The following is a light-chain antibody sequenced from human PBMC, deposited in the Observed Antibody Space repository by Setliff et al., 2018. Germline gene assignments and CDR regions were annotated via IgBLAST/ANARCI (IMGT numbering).Light chain of an antibody. J-gene: IGLJ1*01. Sequence: QSVLTQPPSASGSPGQSLTISCTGTSSDIGAYNFVSWYQQHPGKAPRLIIYEVTKRPSGVPDRFSGSKSGNTASLTVSGLRAEDEADYYCSSYAASYNPYVFGAGTKVTVL. V-gene: IGLV2-8*01. CDR3: SSYAASYNPYV. CDR1: SSDIGAYNF. CDR2: EVT.